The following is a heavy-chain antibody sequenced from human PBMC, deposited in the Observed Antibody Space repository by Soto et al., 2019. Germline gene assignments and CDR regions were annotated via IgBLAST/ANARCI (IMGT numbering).Heavy chain of an antibody. CDR3: AKDLVNDYIWGSYRYFDY. Sequence: EVQLLESGGGLVQPGGSLRLSCAASGFTFSSYAMSWVRQAPGKGLEWVSAISGSGGSTYYADSVKGRFTISRDNSKSTLYLQMSSLRAEDTAVYYCAKDLVNDYIWGSYRYFDYWGQGTLVTVSS. J-gene: IGHJ4*02. CDR1: GFTFSSYA. V-gene: IGHV3-23*01. CDR2: ISGSGGST. D-gene: IGHD3-16*02.